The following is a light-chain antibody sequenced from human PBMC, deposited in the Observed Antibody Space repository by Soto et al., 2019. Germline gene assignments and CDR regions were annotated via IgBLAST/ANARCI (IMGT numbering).Light chain of an antibody. V-gene: IGLV2-14*03. Sequence: VLAQPTSVSGSPGQSITISCTGVSSDIGGYNHVSWYQQHPGNVPRLIIYDVDNRPLGISNRFSGSQSGNTASLSISGLQAEDEADYYCCAYTARTTLSWVFGGGTK. J-gene: IGLJ3*02. CDR2: DVD. CDR1: SSDIGGYNH. CDR3: CAYTARTTLSWV.